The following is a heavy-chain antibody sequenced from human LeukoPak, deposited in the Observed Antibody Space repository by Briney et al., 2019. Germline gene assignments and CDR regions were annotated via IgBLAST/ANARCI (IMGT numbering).Heavy chain of an antibody. V-gene: IGHV3-74*01. CDR2: INSDGSIT. Sequence: PGGPLKLPFQASEFTSITPWMHWVRQAPGKGLGWVSRINSDGSITSYADSVKGRFTISRDNAKDTLYLQMNSLRAEDAAVYYCASPMWDTAIHDYWGQGTLVTVSS. CDR1: EFTSITPW. J-gene: IGHJ4*02. CDR3: ASPMWDTAIHDY. D-gene: IGHD5-18*01.